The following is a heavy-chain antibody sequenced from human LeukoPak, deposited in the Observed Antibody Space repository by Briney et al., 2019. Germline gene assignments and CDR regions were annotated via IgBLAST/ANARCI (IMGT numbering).Heavy chain of an antibody. CDR3: ARVGPAKYSSGWGWFDP. CDR1: GGSIRSYY. D-gene: IGHD6-19*01. CDR2: IFYRGST. V-gene: IGHV4-59*01. J-gene: IGHJ5*02. Sequence: SETLSLTCTVSGGSIRSYYWSWIRQPPGKGLEWIGYIFYRGSTNYNPSLKSRVTISIDTSKKQFSLKLSSVTAADTAVYYCARVGPAKYSSGWGWFDPWGQGTLVTVSS.